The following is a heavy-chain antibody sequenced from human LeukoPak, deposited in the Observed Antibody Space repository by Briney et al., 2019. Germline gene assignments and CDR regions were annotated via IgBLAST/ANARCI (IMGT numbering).Heavy chain of an antibody. D-gene: IGHD6-19*01. CDR2: IKQDGSEK. J-gene: IGHJ4*02. Sequence: GGSLRLSCAASGFTFSSYWMSWVRQAPGKGLEWVANIKQDGSEKYYVDSVKGRFTISRDNAKNSLYLQMNSLRAEDTAVYYCARYSSGWYLDFDYWGQGTLVTVSS. V-gene: IGHV3-7*01. CDR1: GFTFSSYW. CDR3: ARYSSGWYLDFDY.